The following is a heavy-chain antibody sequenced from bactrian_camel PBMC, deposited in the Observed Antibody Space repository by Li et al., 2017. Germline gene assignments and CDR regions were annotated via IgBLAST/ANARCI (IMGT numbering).Heavy chain of an antibody. J-gene: IGHJ4*01. Sequence: HVQLVESGGGSVQAGGSLRLSCVGSGGTYSRDSLAWFRQGSGKEREGVAGIGISSGGTYYADSVKGRFAVSIDNAKKMMTLQMDNLTSEDSGMYFCAAAPWGLYGVSWVLWNAYPVHSQGTQVTVS. CDR1: GGTYSRDS. V-gene: IGHV3-3*01. D-gene: IGHD6*01. CDR2: IGISSGGT.